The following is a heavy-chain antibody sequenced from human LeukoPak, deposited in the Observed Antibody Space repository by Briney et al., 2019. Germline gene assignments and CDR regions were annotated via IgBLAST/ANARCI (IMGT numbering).Heavy chain of an antibody. CDR1: GYSFSSYW. J-gene: IGHJ4*02. D-gene: IGHD3-22*01. V-gene: IGHV5-51*01. CDR3: ARRLYDSSGYYFDF. Sequence: HEESLKISCKGSGYSFSSYWIGWVRQTPGKGLEWMGIIYPGDSDTRYSPSFQGQVTISADKSISTAYLQWSSLKASDTAMYYCARRLYDSSGYYFDFWGQGTLVTVSS. CDR2: IYPGDSDT.